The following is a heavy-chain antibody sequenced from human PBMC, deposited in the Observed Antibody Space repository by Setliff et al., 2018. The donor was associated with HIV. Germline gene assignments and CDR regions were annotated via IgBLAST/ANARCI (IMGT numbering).Heavy chain of an antibody. CDR2: INHRGST. V-gene: IGHV4-34*01. D-gene: IGHD6-13*01. Sequence: SETLSLTCAVYGGSFNDYYWSWIRQPPGKGLEWIGEINHRGSTNYNPSLKSRVTVSVDTSKNQFSLKLGSVTAADTAVYYCARESPSSSWFYFDFWGQGTLVTVSS. CDR3: ARESPSSSWFYFDF. J-gene: IGHJ4*02. CDR1: GGSFNDYY.